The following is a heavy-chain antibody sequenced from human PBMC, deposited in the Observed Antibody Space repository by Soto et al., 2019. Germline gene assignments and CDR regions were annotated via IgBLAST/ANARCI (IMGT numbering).Heavy chain of an antibody. J-gene: IGHJ4*02. D-gene: IGHD5-12*01. V-gene: IGHV4-34*01. CDR1: GGSLSGYY. CDR3: ARGQEGVVATH. Sequence: QVQLQQWGAGLLKPSETLSLHCAVNGGSLSGYYWSWIRQPPGKGLEWIGEIKDGGYTNYSPSLKSRATISSDTSNNQFSLRLNSVTAADTGLYYCARGQEGVVATHWDQGALVTVSS. CDR2: IKDGGYT.